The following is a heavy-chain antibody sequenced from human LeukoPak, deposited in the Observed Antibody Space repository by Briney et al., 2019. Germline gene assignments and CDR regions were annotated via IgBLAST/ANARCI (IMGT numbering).Heavy chain of an antibody. CDR1: GGSVSSGDYY. D-gene: IGHD3-22*01. J-gene: IGHJ4*02. CDR3: AKEENRADSGYYFDY. CDR2: ISGSGGST. Sequence: LSLTCTVSGGSVSSGDYYWSWVRQAPGKGLEWVSAISGSGGSTYYADSVKGRFTISRDNSKNTLYLQMNSLRAEDTAVYYCAKEENRADSGYYFDYWGQGTLVTVSS. V-gene: IGHV3-23*01.